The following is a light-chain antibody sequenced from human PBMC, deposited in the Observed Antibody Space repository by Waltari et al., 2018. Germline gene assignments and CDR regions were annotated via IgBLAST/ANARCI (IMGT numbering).Light chain of an antibody. CDR1: QSFSSW. J-gene: IGKJ2*01. Sequence: QSPSTLSASVGDRVTITCRASQSFSSWLAWYQQKPGKAPKLLIYEASTLESGLPSRFSGSGSGTEFTLTISSLQPDDSATYFCQQYNRYPYTFGQGTKLEIK. CDR3: QQYNRYPYT. CDR2: EAS. V-gene: IGKV1-5*03.